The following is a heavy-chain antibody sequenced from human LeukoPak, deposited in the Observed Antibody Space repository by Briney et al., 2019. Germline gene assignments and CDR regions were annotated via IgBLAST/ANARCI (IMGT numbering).Heavy chain of an antibody. V-gene: IGHV3-30*04. D-gene: IGHD3-9*01. CDR1: AFTFSSYA. Sequence: GRSLRLSCAASAFTFSSYAMHWVRQAPGKGLEWVAVISYDGSNKYYADSVKGRFTISRDNSKNTLYLQMNSLRAEDTAVYYCARVDILTGYYGNGMDVWGKGTTVTVSS. CDR2: ISYDGSNK. CDR3: ARVDILTGYYGNGMDV. J-gene: IGHJ6*04.